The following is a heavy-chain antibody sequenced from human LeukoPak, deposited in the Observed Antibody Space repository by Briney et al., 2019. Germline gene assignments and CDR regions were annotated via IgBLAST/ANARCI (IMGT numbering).Heavy chain of an antibody. J-gene: IGHJ4*02. D-gene: IGHD2/OR15-2a*01. CDR2: INEDGSQK. CDR1: GFTFGSFW. Sequence: GGSLRLSCAASGFTFGSFWMTWVRQIPGKGLEWVANINEDGSQKYYVGSVNGRFTISRDNAKNSLYLHLSSLRVEDTAVYFCARLNCHEYHGSPGFDYWGQGSLVIVSS. V-gene: IGHV3-7*01. CDR3: ARLNCHEYHGSPGFDY.